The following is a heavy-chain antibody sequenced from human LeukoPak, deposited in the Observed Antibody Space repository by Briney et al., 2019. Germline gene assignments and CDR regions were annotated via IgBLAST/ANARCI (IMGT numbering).Heavy chain of an antibody. D-gene: IGHD2-15*01. Sequence: ASVKVPCKASVCTFANCGFNWVRQALGQGLEWMGWISAYNGYTEYAQNFQGRVTLTTDTSTTTTYMEVMNLRSDDTAMYYCARGAVATASQWGQGTLVTVSS. CDR1: VCTFANCG. CDR2: ISAYNGYT. J-gene: IGHJ4*02. CDR3: ARGAVATASQ. V-gene: IGHV1-18*04.